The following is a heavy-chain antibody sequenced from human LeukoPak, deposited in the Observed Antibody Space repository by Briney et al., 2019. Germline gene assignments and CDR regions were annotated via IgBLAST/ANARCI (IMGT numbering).Heavy chain of an antibody. CDR2: ITYSGGT. CDR1: GGSTSTGNYY. CDR3: ARHPNWFDP. J-gene: IGHJ5*02. Sequence: SETLSLTCTVSGGSTSTGNYYWGWIRQPPGKGLECIGSITYSGGTYYNPSLESRVTISVDTSKNQFSLKVSSVTAADTAVYYCARHPNWFDPWGQGTLVTVSS. V-gene: IGHV4-39*01.